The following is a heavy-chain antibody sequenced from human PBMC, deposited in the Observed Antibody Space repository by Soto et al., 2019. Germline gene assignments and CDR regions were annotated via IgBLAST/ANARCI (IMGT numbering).Heavy chain of an antibody. Sequence: EVQLLESGGRLVPPGGSLRLSCAGSRFSFSNYAMTWARQAPGEGLEWVSSITGSGGGTTYADSVKGRFTISRDNSKNILYLQRDSLRADDTAVYYCSPAPIGDYIGAFDNWGQGTMVTVSS. V-gene: IGHV3-23*01. J-gene: IGHJ3*02. CDR2: ITGSGGGT. D-gene: IGHD4-17*01. CDR1: RFSFSNYA. CDR3: SPAPIGDYIGAFDN.